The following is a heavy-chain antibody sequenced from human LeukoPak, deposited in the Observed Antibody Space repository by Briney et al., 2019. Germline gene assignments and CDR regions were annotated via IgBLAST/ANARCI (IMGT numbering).Heavy chain of an antibody. J-gene: IGHJ4*02. D-gene: IGHD3-22*01. CDR1: GFTFSGHN. CDR2: ISGSGGST. CDR3: AKDYDYYDSSGYYPLFDY. Sequence: GSLRLSCAASGFTFSGHNMNWVRQAPGKGLEWVSAISGSGGSTYYADSVKGRFTISRDNSKNTLYLQMNSLRAEDTAVYYCAKDYDYYDSSGYYPLFDYWGQGTLVTVSS. V-gene: IGHV3-23*01.